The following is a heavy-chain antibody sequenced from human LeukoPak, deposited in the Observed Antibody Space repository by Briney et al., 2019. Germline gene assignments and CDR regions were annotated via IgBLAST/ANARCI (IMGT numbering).Heavy chain of an antibody. V-gene: IGHV3-23*01. Sequence: GGSLRLSCAVSGFTFSSYAMSWVRQAPGKGLEWVSAISGSGGSTYYADSVKGRFTISRDNSKNTLYMQMNSLRAEDTAVYYCATSRIAARPDFFDYWGQGTLVTVSS. CDR1: GFTFSSYA. J-gene: IGHJ4*02. CDR3: ATSRIAARPDFFDY. CDR2: ISGSGGST. D-gene: IGHD6-6*01.